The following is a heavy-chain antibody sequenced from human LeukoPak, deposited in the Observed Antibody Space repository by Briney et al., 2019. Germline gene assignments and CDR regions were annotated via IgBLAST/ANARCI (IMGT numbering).Heavy chain of an antibody. Sequence: GGSLRLSCAVSGFTFGNYGMHWVRQAPGKGLEWVALISYDGSSEYYAGSVKGRFTISRDNSKITVYLQMNSLKAEDTAVYYCAKDGPLISGSYVYWGQGTLVTVSS. D-gene: IGHD3-10*01. CDR2: ISYDGSSE. CDR1: GFTFGNYG. J-gene: IGHJ4*02. V-gene: IGHV3-30*18. CDR3: AKDGPLISGSYVY.